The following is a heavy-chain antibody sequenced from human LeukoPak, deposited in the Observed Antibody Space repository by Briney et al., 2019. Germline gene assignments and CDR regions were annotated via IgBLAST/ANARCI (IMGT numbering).Heavy chain of an antibody. V-gene: IGHV1-18*04. Sequence: SVKVSCKASGYTFTSYGISWVRQAPGQGLDWMGWVSAYNGDTNYAQRFQGRVTMTTDASTSTAYMELRSLRSDDTAVYYYARDCSTSCCPPFNYWGQGTLVTVSS. J-gene: IGHJ4*02. CDR1: GYTFTSYG. CDR3: ARDCSTSCCPPFNY. CDR2: VSAYNGDT. D-gene: IGHD2-2*01.